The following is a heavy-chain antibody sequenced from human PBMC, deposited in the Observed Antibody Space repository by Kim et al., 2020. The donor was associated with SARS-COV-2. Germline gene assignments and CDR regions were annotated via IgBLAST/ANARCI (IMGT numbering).Heavy chain of an antibody. D-gene: IGHD3-9*01. V-gene: IGHV3-23*01. CDR3: AKGGYFDWLNRGGFDY. Sequence: GGSLRLSCAASGFTFSSYAMSWVRQAPGKGLEWVSAISGSGGSTYYADSVKGRFTISRDNSKNTLYLQMNSLRAEDTAVYYCAKGGYFDWLNRGGFDYWGQGTLVTVSS. CDR2: ISGSGGST. CDR1: GFTFSSYA. J-gene: IGHJ4*02.